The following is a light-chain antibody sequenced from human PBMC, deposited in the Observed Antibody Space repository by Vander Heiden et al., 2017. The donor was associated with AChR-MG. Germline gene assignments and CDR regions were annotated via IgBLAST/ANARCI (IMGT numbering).Light chain of an antibody. V-gene: IGKV1-5*03. CDR2: KAS. CDR1: QSISNW. J-gene: IGKJ1*01. Sequence: DIQMTQSPSTLSASVGDRVTITCRASQSISNWLAWYQQKPGKAPKVLIYKASILESGVPSRFSGSGSGTEFTLTVSSLQPDDFATYYCQQYNGFLRTFGQGTKVEIK. CDR3: QQYNGFLRT.